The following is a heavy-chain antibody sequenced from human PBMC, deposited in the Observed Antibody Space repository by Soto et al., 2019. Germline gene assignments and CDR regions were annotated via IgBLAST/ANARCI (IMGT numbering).Heavy chain of an antibody. V-gene: IGHV3-33*01. CDR1: GFPFSSYG. CDR3: ARDRGTAMAHFDY. CDR2: IWSDGSNK. Sequence: QVQLVESEGGVVQPGRSLRLSCAASGFPFSSYGMHWVRQAPGKGLEWVAVIWSDGSNKYYADSVKGRFTISRDNSKNTLYLHMNSLRAEDTALYYCARDRGTAMAHFDYWGQGTLVTVSS. J-gene: IGHJ4*02. D-gene: IGHD5-18*01.